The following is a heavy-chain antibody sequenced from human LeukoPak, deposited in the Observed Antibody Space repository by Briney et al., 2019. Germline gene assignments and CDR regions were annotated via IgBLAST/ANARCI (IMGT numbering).Heavy chain of an antibody. V-gene: IGHV3-23*01. D-gene: IGHD3-3*01. CDR3: AKFTGFGSIFGVVTGNNWFDP. Sequence: GGSLRLSCAASGFTFSSYAMSWVRQATGKGPEWVSAISGSGGSTYYADSVQGRFTISRDNSKNTLYLQMNSLRAEDTAVYYCAKFTGFGSIFGVVTGNNWFDPWGQGTLVTVSS. CDR2: ISGSGGST. CDR1: GFTFSSYA. J-gene: IGHJ5*02.